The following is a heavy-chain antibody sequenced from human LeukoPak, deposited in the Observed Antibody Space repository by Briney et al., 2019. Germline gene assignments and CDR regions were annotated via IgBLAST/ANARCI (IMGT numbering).Heavy chain of an antibody. CDR2: IYSSGST. Sequence: SQTLSLTCSVSGGSISSTTYYWSWLRQPAGKGLEWIGRIYSSGSTNYNPSLKSRVTISVDTSKNQFSLKLNSVTAADTAVYYCARGNHHYDSSGYYHNWFDPWGQGTLVAVSS. CDR1: GGSISSTTYY. V-gene: IGHV4-61*02. CDR3: ARGNHHYDSSGYYHNWFDP. J-gene: IGHJ5*02. D-gene: IGHD3-22*01.